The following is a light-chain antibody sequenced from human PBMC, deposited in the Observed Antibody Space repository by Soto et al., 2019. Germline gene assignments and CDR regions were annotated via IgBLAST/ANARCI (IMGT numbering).Light chain of an antibody. CDR3: CSYTSNITSYV. Sequence: QSVLTQPASVSGSPGQSITISCTGTSSDIGGHNDVSWYQQHPGKAPKLLIYGVSNRPSGVSYRFTASKSGNTASLTISGLQAEDESDYYCCSYTSNITSYVFGTGTKVTVL. V-gene: IGLV2-14*01. CDR1: SSDIGGHND. J-gene: IGLJ1*01. CDR2: GVS.